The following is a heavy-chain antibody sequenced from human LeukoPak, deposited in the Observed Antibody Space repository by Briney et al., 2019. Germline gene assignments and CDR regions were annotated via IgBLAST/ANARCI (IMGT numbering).Heavy chain of an antibody. CDR1: GFTFSSSA. J-gene: IGHJ4*02. V-gene: IGHV3-23*01. CDR3: AKQLGYCSDGSCYFPY. Sequence: GGSLRLSCAASGFTFSSSAMSWVRQAPGKGLEWVSAISDNGGYTYYADPVQGRFTISRDNSKSTLCLQMNSLRAEDTAVYYCAKQLGYCSDGSCYFPYWGQGTLVTVSS. CDR2: ISDNGGYT. D-gene: IGHD2-15*01.